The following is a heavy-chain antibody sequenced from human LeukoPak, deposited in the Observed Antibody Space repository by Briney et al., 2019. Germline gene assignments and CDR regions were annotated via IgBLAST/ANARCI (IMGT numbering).Heavy chain of an antibody. Sequence: SQTLSLTCTVSGGSISSGNYYWNWIRQPAGKGLEWIGRIWADGAPTYSPSLKSRVTISVDTSKNQFSLRLSSVTAADTAVYYCARGRDSRGYQFMGFDSWGQGTLVTVSS. CDR2: IWADGAP. CDR1: GGSISSGNYY. J-gene: IGHJ4*02. D-gene: IGHD3-22*01. CDR3: ARGRDSRGYQFMGFDS. V-gene: IGHV4-61*02.